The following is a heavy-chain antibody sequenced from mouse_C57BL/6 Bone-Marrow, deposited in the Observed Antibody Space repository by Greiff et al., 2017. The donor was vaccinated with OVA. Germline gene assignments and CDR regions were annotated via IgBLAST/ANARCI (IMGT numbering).Heavy chain of an antibody. CDR3: ARKSYYPSWFAY. CDR1: GYTFTSYW. J-gene: IGHJ3*01. Sequence: VQLQQPGAELVKPGASVKLSCKASGYTFTSYWMHWVKQRPGQGLEWIGMIHPNSGSTNYNEKFKSKATLTVDKSSSTAYMQLSSLTSEDSAVYYCARKSYYPSWFAYWGQGTLVTVSA. V-gene: IGHV1-64*01. CDR2: IHPNSGST. D-gene: IGHD2-10*01.